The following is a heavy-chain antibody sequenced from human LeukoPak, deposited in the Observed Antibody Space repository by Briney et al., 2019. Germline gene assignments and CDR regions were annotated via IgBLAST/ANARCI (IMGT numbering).Heavy chain of an antibody. J-gene: IGHJ4*02. CDR1: GGSISDEY. CDR3: ATVPGYSYGYGYFDY. V-gene: IGHV4-59*01. CDR2: IHYSGTT. Sequence: SETLSLTCTVSGGSISDEYWSWIRQLPGKGLEWIGYIHYSGTTSYNPSLKSRVVISVDTSKNQFSLKLNSVTAADTAMYYCATVPGYSYGYGYFDYWGQGTLVTVSS. D-gene: IGHD5-18*01.